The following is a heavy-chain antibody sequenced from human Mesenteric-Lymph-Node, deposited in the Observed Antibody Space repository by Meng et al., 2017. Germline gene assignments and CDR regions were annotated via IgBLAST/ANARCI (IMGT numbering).Heavy chain of an antibody. CDR3: ARGYRDY. D-gene: IGHD6-13*01. Sequence: SGVGVVLPGRFLTLACAASGLTFNTYWMHWVRQVPGKGLVWVSRINEDGRSTSYADSVKGRFTISRDNAKNTLYLQMNSLRVEDTAVYYCARGYRDYWSQGTLVTVSS. V-gene: IGHV3-74*02. CDR1: GLTFNTYW. CDR2: INEDGRST. J-gene: IGHJ4*02.